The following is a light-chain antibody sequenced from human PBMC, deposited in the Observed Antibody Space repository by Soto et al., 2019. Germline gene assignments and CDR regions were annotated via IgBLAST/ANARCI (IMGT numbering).Light chain of an antibody. CDR3: QQRSNWPLT. CDR2: DVS. V-gene: IGKV3-11*01. CDR1: QSVSSP. J-gene: IGKJ4*01. Sequence: EIVLTQSPGTLSLSPGERATLSCRASQSVSSPLAWYQQKPGQTPRLLIYDVSNRATGIPARFSGSGSGTDFTLTVSSLEPEDFAVYYCQQRSNWPLTFGGGTKVEIK.